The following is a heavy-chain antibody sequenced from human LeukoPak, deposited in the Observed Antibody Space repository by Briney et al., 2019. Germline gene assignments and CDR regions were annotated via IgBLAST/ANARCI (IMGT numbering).Heavy chain of an antibody. CDR1: GFTFSSYG. Sequence: TGGSLRLSCAASGFTFSSYGMHWVRQAPGKGLEWVAVISYDGSNKYYADSVKGRFTISRDNSKNTLYLQMNSLRAEGTAVYYCAKDHSGWPQIFDYWGQGTLVTVSS. D-gene: IGHD6-19*01. J-gene: IGHJ4*02. CDR3: AKDHSGWPQIFDY. V-gene: IGHV3-30*18. CDR2: ISYDGSNK.